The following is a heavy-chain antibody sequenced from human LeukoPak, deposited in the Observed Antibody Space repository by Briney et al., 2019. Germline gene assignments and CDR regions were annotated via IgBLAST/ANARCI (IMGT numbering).Heavy chain of an antibody. CDR1: GFTFSSYS. Sequence: PGGSLRLSCAASGFTFSSYSMNWVRQAPGKGLEWVSSISSSSSYIYYADSVKGRFTISRDNAKNSLYLQMNSLRAGDTAVYYCARGGIAAGDWFDPWGQGTLVTVSS. J-gene: IGHJ5*02. CDR2: ISSSSSYI. CDR3: ARGGIAAGDWFDP. V-gene: IGHV3-21*04. D-gene: IGHD6-13*01.